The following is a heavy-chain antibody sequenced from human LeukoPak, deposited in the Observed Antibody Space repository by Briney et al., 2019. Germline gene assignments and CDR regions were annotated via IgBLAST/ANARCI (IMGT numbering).Heavy chain of an antibody. Sequence: GGSLRLSCAASGFTFSSYAMSWVRQAPGKGLEWVSAFSGSGGSTYYADSVKGRFTISRDNSKDTLYLQMNSLRAEDTAVYYCAKFGSSQPPNWFDPWGQGPLVTVSS. CDR3: AKFGSSQPPNWFDP. V-gene: IGHV3-23*01. CDR1: GFTFSSYA. D-gene: IGHD3-10*01. CDR2: FSGSGGST. J-gene: IGHJ5*02.